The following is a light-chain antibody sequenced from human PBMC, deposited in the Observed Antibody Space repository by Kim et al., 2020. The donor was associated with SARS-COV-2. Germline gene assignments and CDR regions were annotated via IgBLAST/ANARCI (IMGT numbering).Light chain of an antibody. Sequence: IQMTQSPSSLSASVGDRVIITCQASQDITSYLNWCQQKPGKPPNLLIYDTSSLETGVPSRFSGSGSGTNFTFTISSLQPEDLATYYCQQYNSLPLTFGGGTKVDIK. J-gene: IGKJ4*01. V-gene: IGKV1-33*01. CDR2: DTS. CDR3: QQYNSLPLT. CDR1: QDITSY.